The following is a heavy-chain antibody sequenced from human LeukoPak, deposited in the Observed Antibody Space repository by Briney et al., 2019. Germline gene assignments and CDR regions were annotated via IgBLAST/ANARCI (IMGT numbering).Heavy chain of an antibody. V-gene: IGHV3-48*01. D-gene: IGHD3-10*02. CDR1: GFTFSNAW. CDR2: ISSSSSTI. J-gene: IGHJ6*03. Sequence: GGSLRLSCAASGFTFSNAWMGWVRQAPGKGLEWVSYISSSSSTIYYADSVKGRFTISRDNAKNSLYLQMNSLRAEDTAVYYCARGLRSGGYYYYYMDVWGKGTTVTVSS. CDR3: ARGLRSGGYYYYYMDV.